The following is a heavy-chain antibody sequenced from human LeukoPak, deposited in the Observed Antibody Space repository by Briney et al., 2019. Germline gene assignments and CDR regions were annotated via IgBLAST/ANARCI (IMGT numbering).Heavy chain of an antibody. CDR2: IIPIFGTA. CDR1: GGTFSSYA. D-gene: IGHD4-17*01. V-gene: IGHV1-69*06. J-gene: IGHJ5*02. Sequence: SVKVSCKASGGTFSSYAISWVRQAPGQGLEWMGGIIPIFGTANYAQKFQGRVTVTADKSTSTAYMELSSLRSEDTAVYYCAREGAYGDHGGNWFGPWGQGTLVTVSS. CDR3: AREGAYGDHGGNWFGP.